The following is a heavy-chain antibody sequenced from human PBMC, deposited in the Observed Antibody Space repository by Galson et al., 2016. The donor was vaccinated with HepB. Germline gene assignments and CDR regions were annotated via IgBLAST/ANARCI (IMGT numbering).Heavy chain of an antibody. J-gene: IGHJ2*01. CDR2: IKSKSDGGTT. V-gene: IGHV3-15*01. D-gene: IGHD6-19*01. CDR1: GFIFSNAW. CDR3: SAEAKGGGWYSHWYFDL. Sequence: SLRLSCAASGFIFSNAWMSWVRQAPGQGLEWVGLIKSKSDGGTTDFAAPVKGRFTISRDDSKNTVYLEMNSLKTEDTAVYFCSAEAKGGGWYSHWYFDLWGRGTLVTVSS.